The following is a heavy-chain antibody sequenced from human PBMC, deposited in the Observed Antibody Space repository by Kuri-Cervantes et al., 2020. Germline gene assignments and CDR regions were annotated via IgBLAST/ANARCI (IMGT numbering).Heavy chain of an antibody. J-gene: IGHJ4*02. CDR1: GYTFGSSD. V-gene: IGHV1-69*05. Sequence: SVKVSCKASGYTFGSSDINWVRHAPGQGLEWMGGIIPIFGTANYAQKFQGRVTITTDESTSTAYMELSSLRSEDTAVYYCARVVSCSSRGTSCYFDYWGQGTLVTVSS. CDR2: IIPIFGTA. CDR3: ARVVSCSSRGTSCYFDY. D-gene: IGHD2-2*01.